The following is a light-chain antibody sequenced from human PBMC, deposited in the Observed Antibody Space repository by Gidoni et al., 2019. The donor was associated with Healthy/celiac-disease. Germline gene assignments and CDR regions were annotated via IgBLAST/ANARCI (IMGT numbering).Light chain of an antibody. CDR1: QSVSSSY. CDR2: GAS. Sequence: EIVLTQSPGTLSLSPGERATLSCRASQSVSSSYLAWYQQKPGQAPRLLIYGASSRATGIPDRFSGSGSGTDFTLTISRLEPEDFAVYYCQQYGSSPTPFXQXTKVEIK. V-gene: IGKV3-20*01. J-gene: IGKJ1*01. CDR3: QQYGSSPTP.